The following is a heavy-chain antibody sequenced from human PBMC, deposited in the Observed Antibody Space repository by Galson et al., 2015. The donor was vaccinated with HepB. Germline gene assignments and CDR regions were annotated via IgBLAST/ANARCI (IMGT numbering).Heavy chain of an antibody. D-gene: IGHD5-18*01. V-gene: IGHV3-23*01. J-gene: IGHJ3*02. CDR2: ISGSGGST. CDR1: GFTFSSYA. CDR3: AKVPPLDTAMGTGDAFDI. Sequence: SLRLSCAASGFTFSSYAMSWVRQAPGKGLEWVSAISGSGGSTYYADSVKGRFTISRDNSKNTLYLQMNSLRAEDTAVYYCAKVPPLDTAMGTGDAFDIWGQGTMVTVSS.